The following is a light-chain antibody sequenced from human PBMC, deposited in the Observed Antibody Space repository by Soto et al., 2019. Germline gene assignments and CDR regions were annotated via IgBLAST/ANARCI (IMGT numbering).Light chain of an antibody. CDR3: SGSSGANTYV. CDR2: DVT. J-gene: IGLJ1*01. V-gene: IGLV2-14*01. CDR1: SSDDALYRY. Sequence: QSALTQAASVSGSPGQSITISCTGTSSDDALYRYVSWFQQHPGKAPKLLIYDVTKRPSGVPLRLSGSRSGKTASLTISGLQAEDEADYYCSGSSGANTYVFGTGTKVIVL.